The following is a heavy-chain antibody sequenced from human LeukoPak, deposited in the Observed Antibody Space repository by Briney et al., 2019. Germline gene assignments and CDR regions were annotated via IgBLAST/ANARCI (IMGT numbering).Heavy chain of an antibody. CDR3: AKGDIAGGISWYFDL. V-gene: IGHV3-23*01. J-gene: IGHJ2*01. D-gene: IGHD1-26*01. CDR2: ISGTVIA. CDR1: GITFSRHA. Sequence: PGGSLRLSCAASGITFSRHAMAWVRQAPGKGLEWVSTISGTVIAYYADSVKGRFTISRDNSKNTLYLNMNSLRADDTAIYYCAKGDIAGGISWYFDLWGRGTLVTASS.